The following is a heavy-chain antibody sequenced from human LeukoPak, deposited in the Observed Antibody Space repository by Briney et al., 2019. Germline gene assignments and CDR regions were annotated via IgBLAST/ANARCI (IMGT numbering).Heavy chain of an antibody. CDR2: VNSDGSAT. Sequence: GGSLRLSCAASGFIFTKYWMHWVRQAPGKGLVWVSHVNSDGSATSYADSVKGRFTISRDNAKNTVYLHMNSLRVEDTAVYYCTSFYETNWGQGTLVAVSS. J-gene: IGHJ4*02. CDR3: TSFYETN. V-gene: IGHV3-74*01. CDR1: GFIFTKYW. D-gene: IGHD2/OR15-2a*01.